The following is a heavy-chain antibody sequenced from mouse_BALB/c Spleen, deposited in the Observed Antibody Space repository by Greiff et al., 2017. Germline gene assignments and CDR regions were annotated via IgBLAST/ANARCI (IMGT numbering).Heavy chain of an antibody. J-gene: IGHJ3*01. D-gene: IGHD2-4*01. CDR2: ISYDGSN. CDR3: ARTDYDVPLFAY. CDR1: GYSITSGYY. Sequence: EVKLLESGPGLVKPSQSLSLTCSVTGYSITSGYYWNWLRQFPGNKLEWMGYISYDGSNNYNPSLKNRISITRDTSKNQFFLKLNSVTTEDTATYYCARTDYDVPLFAYWGHGTLVTVSA. V-gene: IGHV3-6*02.